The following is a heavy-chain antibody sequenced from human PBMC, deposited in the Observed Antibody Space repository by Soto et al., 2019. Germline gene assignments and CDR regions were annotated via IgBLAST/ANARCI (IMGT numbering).Heavy chain of an antibody. J-gene: IGHJ4*02. CDR1: GASISSGDW. V-gene: IGHV4-4*02. Sequence: QVQLQESGPGLVMPSGTLSLTCAVSGASISSGDWWTWVRQSPGKGLEWIGEIHHSGSTNYNPSLRSRVIXPXAXSXXQFSLKLSSVTAADTAVYYCARTDYGSGSYYNFDFWGQGTLVTVSS. CDR3: ARTDYGSGSYYNFDF. CDR2: IHHSGST. D-gene: IGHD3-10*01.